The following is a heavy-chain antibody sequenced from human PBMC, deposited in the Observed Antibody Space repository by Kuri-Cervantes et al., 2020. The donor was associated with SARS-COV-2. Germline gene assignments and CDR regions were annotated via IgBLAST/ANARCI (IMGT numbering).Heavy chain of an antibody. J-gene: IGHJ6*02. Sequence: GESLKISCAASGFTFSNYGMHCVRQAPGKGLEWVALVSYDGSYKYYAGSVRGRFTISRDNSNKTVYLQMNSLRTEDTAAYYCAKSRSEGGGFFDYGVDVWGQGTTVTVSS. CDR1: GFTFSNYG. CDR3: AKSRSEGGGFFDYGVDV. V-gene: IGHV3-30*18. CDR2: VSYDGSYK. D-gene: IGHD3-3*01.